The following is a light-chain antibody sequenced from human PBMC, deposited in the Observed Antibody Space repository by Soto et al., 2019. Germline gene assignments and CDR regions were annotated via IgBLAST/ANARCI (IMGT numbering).Light chain of an antibody. V-gene: IGLV2-14*01. CDR1: SSDVGGYNY. CDR2: DVS. CDR3: SSYTSSSPAIV. Sequence: QSALTQPASVSGSPGQSITISCTGTSSDVGGYNYVSWYQQHPGKAPKLMIYDVSNRPSGVSNRLSGSKSGNTASLTISGLQAEDEADYYCSSYTSSSPAIVFGTGTKVTVL. J-gene: IGLJ1*01.